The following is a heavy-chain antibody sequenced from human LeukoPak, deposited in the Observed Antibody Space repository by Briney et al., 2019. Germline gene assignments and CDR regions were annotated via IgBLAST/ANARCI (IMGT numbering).Heavy chain of an antibody. CDR3: ARGVGPAANYYMDV. J-gene: IGHJ6*03. D-gene: IGHD2-2*01. V-gene: IGHV3-21*01. Sequence: GGSLRLSCAASGFTFSSYNMNWVRQAPGKGLEWVSSISSSSNYIYYADSVKGRFTISRGNAKNSLYLQMNSLRAEDTAVYYCARGVGPAANYYMDVWGKGTTVTVSS. CDR1: GFTFSSYN. CDR2: ISSSSNYI.